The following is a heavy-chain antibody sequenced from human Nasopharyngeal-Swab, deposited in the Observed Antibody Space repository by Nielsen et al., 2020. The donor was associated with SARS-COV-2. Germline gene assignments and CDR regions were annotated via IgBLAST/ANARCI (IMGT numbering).Heavy chain of an antibody. CDR2: IYYSGST. D-gene: IGHD3-9*01. V-gene: IGHV4-39*01. Sequence: SETLSLTCTVSGGSISSSSYYWGWIRQPPGKGLEWIGSIYYSGSTYYNLSLKSRVTISVDTSKNQFSLKLSSVTAADTAVYYCARQMTLRYFDWLLPGLFDYWGQGTLVTVSS. J-gene: IGHJ4*02. CDR3: ARQMTLRYFDWLLPGLFDY. CDR1: GGSISSSSYY.